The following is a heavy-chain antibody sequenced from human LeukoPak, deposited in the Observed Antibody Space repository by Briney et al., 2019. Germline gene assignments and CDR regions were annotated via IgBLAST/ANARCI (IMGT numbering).Heavy chain of an antibody. J-gene: IGHJ4*02. D-gene: IGHD3-22*01. V-gene: IGHV1-46*01. Sequence: ASVKVSCKAFGYTFTNNWMHWVRQAPGQGPEWMGLISPTGGSTAYAQKFQGRVTLTRDMSTSTDYLELSSLRSEDTAVYYCATIDGHYDSSGYWGQGTLVIVSS. CDR3: ATIDGHYDSSGY. CDR1: GYTFTNNW. CDR2: ISPTGGST.